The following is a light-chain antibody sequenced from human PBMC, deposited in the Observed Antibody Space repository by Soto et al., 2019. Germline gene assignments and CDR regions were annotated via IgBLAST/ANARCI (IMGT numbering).Light chain of an antibody. CDR2: DVS. CDR1: SSDVGRYNY. Sequence: QSALTQPASVSGSPGQSITISCTGTSSDVGRYNYVSWYQQHPGKAPKLMIYDVSIRPSGVSDRFSGSKSDNTASLTISGLQAEDEADYYCCSYVGNSLWLFGGGTKLTVL. CDR3: CSYVGNSLWL. V-gene: IGLV2-14*03. J-gene: IGLJ3*02.